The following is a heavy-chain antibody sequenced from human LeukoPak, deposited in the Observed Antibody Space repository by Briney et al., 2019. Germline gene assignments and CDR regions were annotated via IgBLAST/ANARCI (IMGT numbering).Heavy chain of an antibody. D-gene: IGHD4-17*01. CDR1: GYSFTSYW. V-gene: IGHV5-51*01. J-gene: IGHJ4*02. CDR3: ARQTMDYGDYVDY. CDR2: IYPGDSDT. Sequence: GESLKISCKGSGYSFTSYWIGWVRQMPGKGLAWMGIIYPGDSDTRYSPSFQGQVTISADKSISTAYLQWSSLKASDTAMYYCARQTMDYGDYVDYWGQGTLVTVSS.